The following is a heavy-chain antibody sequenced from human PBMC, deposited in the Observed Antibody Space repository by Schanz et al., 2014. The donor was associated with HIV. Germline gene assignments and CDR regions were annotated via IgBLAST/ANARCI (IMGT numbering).Heavy chain of an antibody. V-gene: IGHV3-33*06. CDR3: AKDQGYDFWSGYYNYYGMDV. Sequence: VQLVESGGGVVQPGRSLRLSCAASGFTFSSYGIHWVRQAPGKGLEWVAVIWDDGSDKYYADSVKGRFTISRDNSKNTLYLQMNSLRAEDTAVYYCAKDQGYDFWSGYYNYYGMDVWGQGTTVTVSS. CDR1: GFTFSSYG. CDR2: IWDDGSDK. J-gene: IGHJ6*02. D-gene: IGHD3-3*01.